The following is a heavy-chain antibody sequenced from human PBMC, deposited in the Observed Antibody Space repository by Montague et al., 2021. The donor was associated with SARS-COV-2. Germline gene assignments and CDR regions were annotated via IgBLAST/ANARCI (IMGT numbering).Heavy chain of an antibody. D-gene: IGHD6-19*01. CDR2: ISDDGRKK. V-gene: IGHV3-30*04. CDR1: GFTFSSYA. J-gene: IGHJ4*02. Sequence: SLRLSCAASGFTFSSYAMHWVRQAPGKGLEWVAVISDDGRKKYYVASXXGRFTISRDNSKNTLYLQMNSLRTEDTAVYYCARDRSWLILGELDYWGQGTLVTVSS. CDR3: ARDRSWLILGELDY.